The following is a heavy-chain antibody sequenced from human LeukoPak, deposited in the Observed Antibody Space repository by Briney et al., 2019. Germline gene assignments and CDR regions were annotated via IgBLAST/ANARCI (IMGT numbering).Heavy chain of an antibody. J-gene: IGHJ4*02. CDR3: ARGRVYSSSWYGY. D-gene: IGHD6-13*01. V-gene: IGHV4-59*12. CDR2: VHNSGST. CDR1: GGSISSYY. Sequence: SETLSLTCTVSGGSISSYYWSWIRQSPGEGLEWIGYVHNSGSTNYNPALKDRVTISVDTSKNQFSLKLSSVTAADTAVYYCARGRVYSSSWYGYWGQGTLVTVSS.